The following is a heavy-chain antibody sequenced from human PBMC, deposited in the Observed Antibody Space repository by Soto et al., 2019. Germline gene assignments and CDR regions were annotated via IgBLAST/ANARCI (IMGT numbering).Heavy chain of an antibody. D-gene: IGHD3-22*01. CDR2: IYYSGST. CDR1: GGSTSSYY. CDR3: ARLPRDYYDSSGYYWGDYYFDY. J-gene: IGHJ4*02. V-gene: IGHV4-59*08. Sequence: SETLSLTCTVPGGSTSSYYWSWIRQPAGKGLEWIGYIYYSGSTNYNPSLKSRVTISVDTSKNQFSLKLSSVTAADTAVYYCARLPRDYYDSSGYYWGDYYFDYWGQGTLVTVS.